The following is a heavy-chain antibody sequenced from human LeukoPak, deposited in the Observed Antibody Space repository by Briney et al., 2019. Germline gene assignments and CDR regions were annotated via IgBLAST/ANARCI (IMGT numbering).Heavy chain of an antibody. CDR3: ARSPIGGEIDY. CDR2: INPSGGST. V-gene: IGHV1-46*01. CDR1: GYTFTSYY. D-gene: IGHD1-26*01. J-gene: IGHJ4*02. Sequence: ASVKVSCKASGYTFTSYYMHWVRQAPGQGLEWMGIINPSGGSTSYAQKFQGRVTMTRDMSTSTVYMELSSLRSDDTAVYYCARSPIGGEIDYWGQGTLVTVSS.